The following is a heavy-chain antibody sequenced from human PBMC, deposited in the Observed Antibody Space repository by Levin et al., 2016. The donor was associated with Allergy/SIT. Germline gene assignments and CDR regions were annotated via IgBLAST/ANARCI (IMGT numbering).Heavy chain of an antibody. J-gene: IGHJ4*02. CDR2: IWYDGNNI. CDR3: ARDWEGSSGLVYFDL. CDR1: GFTLSSYG. Sequence: GESLKISCAASGFTLSSYGMHWVRQAPGKGLEWVAVIWYDGNNIYYGDSVKGRFTISRDNSKNTVYLQMNSLRAEDTAEYYCARDWEGSSGLVYFDLWGQGTLVTVSS. D-gene: IGHD6-19*01. V-gene: IGHV3-33*01.